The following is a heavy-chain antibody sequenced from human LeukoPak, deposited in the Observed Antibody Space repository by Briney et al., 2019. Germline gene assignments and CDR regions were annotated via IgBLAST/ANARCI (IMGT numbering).Heavy chain of an antibody. CDR2: ISGRGDST. CDR3: AKAIAAPVWYFEL. Sequence: AGGSLRLSCAASRFTFSSYGMSWVRQAPGKGLEWVSTISGRGDSTYYADSVKGRFTISRDNSRNTLYLQMNTLRAEDTAVYYCAKAIAAPVWYFELWGRGNLVTVSS. D-gene: IGHD6-13*01. CDR1: RFTFSSYG. J-gene: IGHJ2*01. V-gene: IGHV3-23*01.